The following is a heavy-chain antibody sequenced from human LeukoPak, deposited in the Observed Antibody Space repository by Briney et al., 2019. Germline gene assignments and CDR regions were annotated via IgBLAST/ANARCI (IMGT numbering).Heavy chain of an antibody. V-gene: IGHV3-48*04. Sequence: GGSLRLSCAASGFTFSSYNMNWDRQAPGKGLEWVSYISSSGSTVYYADSVRGRVTISRDNTKNSLYLQMSSLRAEDTAVYYCARVSTVNLRYFYYYMDVWGKGTTVTVSS. CDR3: ARVSTVNLRYFYYYMDV. CDR1: GFTFSSYN. D-gene: IGHD4-11*01. CDR2: ISSSGSTV. J-gene: IGHJ6*03.